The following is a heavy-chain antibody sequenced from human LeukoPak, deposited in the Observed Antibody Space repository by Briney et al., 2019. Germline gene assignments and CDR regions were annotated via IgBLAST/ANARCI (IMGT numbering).Heavy chain of an antibody. D-gene: IGHD5-18*01. J-gene: IGHJ4*02. CDR3: AKDSGYSYGTFDY. CDR1: GFTFSSYA. Sequence: GGSLRLSCAASGFTFSSYAMSWVRQAPGEGLEWVSAISGSGGSTYYADSVKGRFTISRDNSKNTLYLQMNSLRAEDTAVYYCAKDSGYSYGTFDYWGQGTLVTVSS. CDR2: ISGSGGST. V-gene: IGHV3-23*01.